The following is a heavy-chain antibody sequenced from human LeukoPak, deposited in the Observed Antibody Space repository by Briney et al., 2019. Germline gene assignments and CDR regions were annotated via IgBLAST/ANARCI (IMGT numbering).Heavy chain of an antibody. V-gene: IGHV4-34*01. Sequence: SETLSLTCAVYGGSFSGYYWGWIRQPPGKGLEWIGEINHSGSTNYNPSLKSRVTISVDTSKNQFSLKLSSVTAADTAVYYCARGSFKPYCSGGSCYPYFDYWGQGTLVTVSS. D-gene: IGHD2-15*01. J-gene: IGHJ4*02. CDR2: INHSGST. CDR1: GGSFSGYY. CDR3: ARGSFKPYCSGGSCYPYFDY.